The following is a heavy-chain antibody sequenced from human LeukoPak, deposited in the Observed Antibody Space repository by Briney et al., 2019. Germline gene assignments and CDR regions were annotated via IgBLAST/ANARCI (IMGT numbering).Heavy chain of an antibody. J-gene: IGHJ3*02. V-gene: IGHV3-30-3*01. CDR2: ISYDGSNK. D-gene: IGHD3-3*01. CDR1: GFTFSSYA. Sequence: PGGSLRLSCAASGFTFSSYAMHWVRQAPGKGLEWVAVISYDGSNKYYADSVKGRFTISRDNSKNTLYLQMNSLRAEDTAVYYCARVRPLYDFWSGNAFDIWGQGTMVTVSS. CDR3: ARVRPLYDFWSGNAFDI.